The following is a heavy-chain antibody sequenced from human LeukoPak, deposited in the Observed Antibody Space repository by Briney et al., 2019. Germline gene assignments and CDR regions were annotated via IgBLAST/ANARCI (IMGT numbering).Heavy chain of an antibody. D-gene: IGHD3-9*01. CDR1: GGSISSYY. Sequence: SETLSLTCTVSGGSISSYYWSWIRQPPGKGLEWIGYIYYSGSTNYNPSLKSRVTISVDTSKNQFSLKLSSVTAADTAVYYCARGETYYDILTGYSPVIWFDPWGQGTLVTVSS. V-gene: IGHV4-59*01. CDR3: ARGETYYDILTGYSPVIWFDP. J-gene: IGHJ5*02. CDR2: IYYSGST.